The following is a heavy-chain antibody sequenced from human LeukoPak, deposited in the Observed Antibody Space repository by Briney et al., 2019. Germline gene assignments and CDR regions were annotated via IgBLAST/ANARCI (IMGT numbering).Heavy chain of an antibody. CDR2: ISRSGNTI. CDR3: ARGYYYDTSGYGSIFDY. V-gene: IGHV3-11*01. D-gene: IGHD3-22*01. Sequence: GGSLRLSCAASGFTFSDYYMTWIRQAPGKGLEWVSYISRSGNTIYYADSLKGRFTISRDNAKTSLYLQMNSLRAEDTAVYYSARGYYYDTSGYGSIFDYWGQGTLVTVSS. CDR1: GFTFSDYY. J-gene: IGHJ4*02.